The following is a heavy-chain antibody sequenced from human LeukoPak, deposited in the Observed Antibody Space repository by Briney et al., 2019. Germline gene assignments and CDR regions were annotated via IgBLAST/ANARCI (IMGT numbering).Heavy chain of an antibody. CDR1: GFTFSSYE. V-gene: IGHV3-48*03. Sequence: PGGSLRLSCAASGFTFSSYEMNWVRQAPGKGLEWVSYISSSGSTIYYADSVKGRSTISRDNAKNSLYLQMNSLRAEDTAVYYCARSRDYGDYEHWGQGTLVTVSS. CDR2: ISSSGSTI. CDR3: ARSRDYGDYEH. J-gene: IGHJ1*01. D-gene: IGHD4-17*01.